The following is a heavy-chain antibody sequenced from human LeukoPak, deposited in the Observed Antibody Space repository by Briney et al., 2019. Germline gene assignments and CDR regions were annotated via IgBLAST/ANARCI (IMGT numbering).Heavy chain of an antibody. V-gene: IGHV4-34*01. CDR1: GGSFSGYY. D-gene: IGHD3-22*01. Sequence: PSETLSLTCAVYGGSFSGYYWSWIRQPPGKGLEWIGEINHSGSTNYNPSLKSRVTISVDTSKNQFSLKLSSVTAADTAVYYCASVYDSSGYYPFWGQGTLVTVSS. J-gene: IGHJ4*02. CDR2: INHSGST. CDR3: ASVYDSSGYYPF.